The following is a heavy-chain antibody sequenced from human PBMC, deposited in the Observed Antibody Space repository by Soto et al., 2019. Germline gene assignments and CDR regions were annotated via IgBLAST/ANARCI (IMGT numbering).Heavy chain of an antibody. J-gene: IGHJ1*01. CDR3: ARDKTGNGSYLRY. Sequence: QVQLVESGGGVVQPGRSLRLSCAASGFIFRNYAMHWVRQAPGKGLEWVALISYDGIKNYYADSVKGRITISRDNSNNTLYLHMSSMRAGDTAVYYCARDKTGNGSYLRYWGQGTVVTVSS. V-gene: IGHV3-30-3*01. D-gene: IGHD1-26*01. CDR2: ISYDGIKN. CDR1: GFIFRNYA.